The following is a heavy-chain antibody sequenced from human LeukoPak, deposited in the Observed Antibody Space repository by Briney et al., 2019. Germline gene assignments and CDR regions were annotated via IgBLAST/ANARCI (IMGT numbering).Heavy chain of an antibody. V-gene: IGHV4-59*12. CDR2: IYHSGST. CDR1: GDSISSYY. J-gene: IGHJ4*02. D-gene: IGHD5-12*01. CDR3: ARAFNSGYDKYYFDY. Sequence: SETLSLTCAVSGDSISSYYWSWSRQPPGKGLEWIGYIYHSGSTYYNPSLKSRVTISVDRSKNQFSLKLSSVTAADTAVYYCARAFNSGYDKYYFDYWGQGTLVTVSS.